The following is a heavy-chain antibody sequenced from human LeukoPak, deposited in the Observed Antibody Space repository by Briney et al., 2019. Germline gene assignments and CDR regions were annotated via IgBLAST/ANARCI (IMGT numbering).Heavy chain of an antibody. D-gene: IGHD4-23*01. CDR1: GGSFSGYY. CDR3: AREVSRWPYYFDY. Sequence: SETLSLTCAVYGGSFSGYYWSWIRQPPGKGLEWIGYIYYSGSTNYNPSLKSRVTISVDTSKNQFSLKLSSVTAADTAVYYCAREVSRWPYYFDYWGQGTLVTVSS. CDR2: IYYSGST. V-gene: IGHV4-59*12. J-gene: IGHJ4*02.